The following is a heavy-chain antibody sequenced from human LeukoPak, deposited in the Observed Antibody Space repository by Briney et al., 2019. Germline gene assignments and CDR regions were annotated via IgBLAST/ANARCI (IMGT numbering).Heavy chain of an antibody. Sequence: TASETLSLTCTVSGYSISSGYYWGWIRQPPGKGLEWIGSIYHSGSTYCNPSLKSRVTISVDTSKNQFSLKLSSVTAADTAVYYCARPTGEEGNSLSYWGQGTLVTVSS. CDR2: IYHSGST. CDR3: ARPTGEEGNSLSY. D-gene: IGHD4-23*01. V-gene: IGHV4-38-2*02. CDR1: GYSISSGYY. J-gene: IGHJ4*02.